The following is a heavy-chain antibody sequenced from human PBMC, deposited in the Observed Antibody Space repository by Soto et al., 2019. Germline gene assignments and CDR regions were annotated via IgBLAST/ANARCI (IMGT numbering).Heavy chain of an antibody. D-gene: IGHD3-9*01. CDR3: ARQRGYYDILNGYKLEDLYGMDV. CDR2: IYAGDSYT. V-gene: IGHV5-51*01. Sequence: VQSLKISRKGSGYSFTSYWIGWVRQMPVKGLEWMGIIYAGDSYTRYSPSFQGQVTISADKSISTAYLQWSSLKASDTAMYYCARQRGYYDILNGYKLEDLYGMDVWGKGTTVTVSS. CDR1: GYSFTSYW. J-gene: IGHJ6*04.